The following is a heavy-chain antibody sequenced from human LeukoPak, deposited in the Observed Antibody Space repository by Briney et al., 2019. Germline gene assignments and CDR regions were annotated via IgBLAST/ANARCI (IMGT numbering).Heavy chain of an antibody. CDR1: GYTFTSYG. CDR2: ISAYNGNT. J-gene: IGHJ4*02. D-gene: IGHD3-3*01. Sequence: ASVKVSCKASGYTFTSYGISWVRQAPGQGLEWMGWISAYNGNTNYAQKLQGRVTMTTDTSTSTAYMQLRSLRSDDTAVYYCARDRRGLRCLEWLLAYWGQGTLVTVSS. CDR3: ARDRRGLRCLEWLLAY. V-gene: IGHV1-18*01.